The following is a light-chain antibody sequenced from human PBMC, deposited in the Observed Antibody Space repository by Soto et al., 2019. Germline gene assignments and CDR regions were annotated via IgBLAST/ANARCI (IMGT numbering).Light chain of an antibody. V-gene: IGKV3-11*01. CDR3: QQRTNWPHPLA. CDR1: QTVSSY. CDR2: DTS. J-gene: IGKJ4*01. Sequence: EIVLTHSPTTLSLSPGLRSTLSCRASQTVSSYLAWYQQKPGQAPRLLIYDTSKRATGIPARLSGTGSEQDFTLTISSLETQDFAVYYCQQRTNWPHPLAFGGGTKVDI.